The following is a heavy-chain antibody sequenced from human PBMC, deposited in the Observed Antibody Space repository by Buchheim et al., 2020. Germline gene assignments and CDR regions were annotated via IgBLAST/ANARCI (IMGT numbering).Heavy chain of an antibody. CDR3: AKDGEDYYDSSGYSWFDP. J-gene: IGHJ5*02. Sequence: EVQLVESGGDLVKPGGSLRLSCAASGFTVTNAWMSWVRQAPGKGLEWVSAISGSGGSTYYADSVKGRFTISRDNSKNTLYLQMNSLRAEDTAVYYCAKDGEDYYDSSGYSWFDPWGQGTL. V-gene: IGHV3-23*04. CDR2: ISGSGGST. CDR1: GFTVTNAW. D-gene: IGHD3-22*01.